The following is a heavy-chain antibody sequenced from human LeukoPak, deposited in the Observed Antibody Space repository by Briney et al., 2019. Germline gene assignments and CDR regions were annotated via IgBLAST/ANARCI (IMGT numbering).Heavy chain of an antibody. CDR2: ISAYNGNT. CDR1: GYTFTSYG. J-gene: IGHJ4*02. CDR3: ARVKDFWSGKGFDY. Sequence: ASVKVSRKASGYTFTSYGISWVRQAPGQGLEWMGWISAYNGNTNYAQKFQGRVTMTRDTSISTAYMELSRLRSDDTAVYYCARVKDFWSGKGFDYWGQGTLVTVSS. D-gene: IGHD3-3*01. V-gene: IGHV1-18*01.